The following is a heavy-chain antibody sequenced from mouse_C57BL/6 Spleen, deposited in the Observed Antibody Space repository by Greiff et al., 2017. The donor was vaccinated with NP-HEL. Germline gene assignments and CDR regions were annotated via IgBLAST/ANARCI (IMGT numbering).Heavy chain of an antibody. CDR3: ARSGNYEFYAMDY. Sequence: QVQLQQPGAELVKPGASVKLSCKASGYTFTSYWMQWVKQRPGQGLEWIGEIDPSDSYTNYNQKFKGKATLTVDTSSSTAYMQLSSLTSEDSAVYYCARSGNYEFYAMDYWGQGTSVTVSS. CDR2: IDPSDSYT. V-gene: IGHV1-50*01. D-gene: IGHD2-1*01. CDR1: GYTFTSYW. J-gene: IGHJ4*01.